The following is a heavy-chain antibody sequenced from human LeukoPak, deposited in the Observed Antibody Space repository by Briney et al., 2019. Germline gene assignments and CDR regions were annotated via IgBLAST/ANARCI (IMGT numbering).Heavy chain of an antibody. Sequence: GGSLRLSCAASGFTFSSYGMHWVRQAPGKGLEWVAVISYDGSNKYYADSVKGRFTISRDNSKNTLYLQMNSLRAEDTAVYYCAKDDGSAYYYYGMDVWGQGTTVTVSS. J-gene: IGHJ6*02. CDR2: ISYDGSNK. V-gene: IGHV3-30*18. D-gene: IGHD3-10*01. CDR3: AKDDGSAYYYYGMDV. CDR1: GFTFSSYG.